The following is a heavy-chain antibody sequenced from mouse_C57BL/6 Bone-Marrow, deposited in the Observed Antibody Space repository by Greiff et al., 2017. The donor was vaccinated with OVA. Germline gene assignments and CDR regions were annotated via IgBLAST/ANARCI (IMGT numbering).Heavy chain of an antibody. Sequence: EVKLQESGPGLVKPSQSLSLTCSVTGYSITSGYYWNWIRQFPGNKLEWMGYISYDGSNNYNPSLKNRISITRDTSKNQFFLKLNSVTTEDTATYYCARDHYSNEFAYWGQGTLVTVSA. J-gene: IGHJ3*01. CDR1: GYSITSGYY. V-gene: IGHV3-6*01. D-gene: IGHD2-5*01. CDR3: ARDHYSNEFAY. CDR2: ISYDGSN.